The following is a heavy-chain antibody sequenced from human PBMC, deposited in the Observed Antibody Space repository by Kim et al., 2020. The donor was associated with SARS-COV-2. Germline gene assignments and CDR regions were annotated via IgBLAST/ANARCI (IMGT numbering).Heavy chain of an antibody. V-gene: IGHV4-39*01. J-gene: IGHJ4*02. CDR3: ARAQWWLRRPYFDY. D-gene: IGHD5-12*01. CDR1: GGSISSSSYY. Sequence: SETLSLTCTVSGGSISSSSYYWGWIRQPPGKGLEWIGSIYYSGSTYYNPSLKSRVTISVDTSKNQFSLKLSSVTAADTAVYYCARAQWWLRRPYFDYWGQGTLVSVSS. CDR2: IYYSGST.